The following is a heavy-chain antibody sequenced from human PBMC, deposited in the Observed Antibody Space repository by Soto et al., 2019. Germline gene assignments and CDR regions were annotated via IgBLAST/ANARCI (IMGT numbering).Heavy chain of an antibody. V-gene: IGHV3-30*18. D-gene: IGHD5-12*01. CDR2: ISYDGSNK. CDR1: GFTFSNSA. J-gene: IGHJ4*02. Sequence: QVQLVESGGGVVQPGRSLRLSCAASGFTFSNSAMHWVRQAPGKGLEWVALISYDGSNKYFAGSVKGRFTISRDNSKNTLYLQMDSLRAEDTAMYYCAKNSGYDHGDHCDYWGQGTLVTVSS. CDR3: AKNSGYDHGDHCDY.